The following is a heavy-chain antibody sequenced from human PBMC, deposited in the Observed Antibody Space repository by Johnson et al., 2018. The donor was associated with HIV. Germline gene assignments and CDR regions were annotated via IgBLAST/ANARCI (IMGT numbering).Heavy chain of an antibody. Sequence: VQVLESGGGVVQPGRSLRLSCAASGFTFSSYAMYWVRQAPGKGMEWVAVISYDGTDKYYADSVKGRFTISRDNSKNTLYLQMNSLKTEDTALYYCTRPDLYAFDIWGQGTMVTVSS. CDR2: ISYDGTDK. CDR1: GFTFSSYA. V-gene: IGHV3-30*04. CDR3: TRPDLYAFDI. J-gene: IGHJ3*02. D-gene: IGHD3-3*01.